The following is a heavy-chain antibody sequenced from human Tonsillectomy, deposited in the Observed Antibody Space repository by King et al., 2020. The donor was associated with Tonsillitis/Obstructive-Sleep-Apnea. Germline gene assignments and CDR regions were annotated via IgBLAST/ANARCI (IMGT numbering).Heavy chain of an antibody. CDR1: GFTFCSYG. J-gene: IGHJ6*02. D-gene: IGHD2-2*02. Sequence: QLVQSGGGVVQPGRSLRLSCAASGFTFCSYGMHWVRQAPGKGLEWVAVISYDGSNKYYADSVKGRFTISRDNSKNTLYLQMNSLRAEDTAVYYCAKDLGVVPAAINDGMDVWGQGTTVTVSS. CDR2: ISYDGSNK. CDR3: AKDLGVVPAAINDGMDV. V-gene: IGHV3-30*18.